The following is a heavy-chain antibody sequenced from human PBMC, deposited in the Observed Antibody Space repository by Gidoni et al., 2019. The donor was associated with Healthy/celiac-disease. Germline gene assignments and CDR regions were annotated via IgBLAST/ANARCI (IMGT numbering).Heavy chain of an antibody. CDR1: GGSFSGYH. CDR2: INHSGST. Sequence: QVQLQQWGAVLLKPSETLSLTCAVYGGSFSGYHWSWIRQPPGKGLEWIGEINHSGSTNYNPSLKSRVTIAVDTSKNQFSLKLSSVTAADTAVYYCARETTVQLLDPWGQGTLVTVSS. D-gene: IGHD4-17*01. V-gene: IGHV4-34*01. CDR3: ARETTVQLLDP. J-gene: IGHJ5*02.